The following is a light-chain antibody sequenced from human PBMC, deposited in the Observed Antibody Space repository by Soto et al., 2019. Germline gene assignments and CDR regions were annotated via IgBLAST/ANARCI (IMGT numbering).Light chain of an antibody. CDR3: SSYSNTSTLYV. J-gene: IGLJ1*01. V-gene: IGLV2-14*01. Sequence: QSALTQPASVSGFPGQSITISCTGTSKDVGGYNYVSWYQKHPGKAPKLNIYDVNKRPSGVSNRFSGSKSGNTASLTISGLQAEDEADYYCSSYSNTSTLYVFGTGTKLTVL. CDR1: SKDVGGYNY. CDR2: DVN.